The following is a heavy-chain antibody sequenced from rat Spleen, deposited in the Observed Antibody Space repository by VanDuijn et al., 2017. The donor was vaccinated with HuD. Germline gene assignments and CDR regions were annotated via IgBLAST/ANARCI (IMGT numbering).Heavy chain of an antibody. Sequence: EVQLVESGGGLVQPGRSLKLSCAASGFTFSNYDMAWVRQAPTKGLEWVASISTGGGNTYYRDSGKGRFTISRDNAKSTLYRQMDSRRAEDTATYYCARHGIYNTYGWFAYWGQGTLVTVSS. CDR1: GFTFSNYD. D-gene: IGHD1-10*01. CDR3: ARHGIYNTYGWFAY. V-gene: IGHV5S23*01. J-gene: IGHJ3*01. CDR2: ISTGGGNT.